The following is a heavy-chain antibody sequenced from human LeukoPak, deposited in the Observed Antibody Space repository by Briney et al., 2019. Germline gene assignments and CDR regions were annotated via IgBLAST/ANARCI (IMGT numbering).Heavy chain of an antibody. D-gene: IGHD3-10*01. V-gene: IGHV1-2*02. J-gene: IGHJ4*02. CDR3: ARDGEYGTGSYYRGCFDY. CDR2: IHPRSGET. CDR1: GYSFTAFY. Sequence: GASVRVSCKASGYSFTAFYIHWVRQAPGQGLEWMGWIHPRSGETNYAYKFRGRVTMTRDTSISTTYMDLGSLGSDDTAVYYCARDGEYGTGSYYRGCFDYWGQGTLVPVSS.